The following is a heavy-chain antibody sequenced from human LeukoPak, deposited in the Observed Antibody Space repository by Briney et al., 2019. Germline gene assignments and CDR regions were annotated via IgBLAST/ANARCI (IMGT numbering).Heavy chain of an antibody. Sequence: GGSLRLSCAASGFTFSSYAMHWVRQAPGKGLEWVAVIRYDGSNKYYADSVNGRCTISRDNSKNTLYLQMNNLRAEDTAVYHCARAPPVLRYFDLDYWGQGTLVTVSS. V-gene: IGHV3-30-3*01. CDR2: IRYDGSNK. D-gene: IGHD3-9*01. J-gene: IGHJ4*02. CDR1: GFTFSSYA. CDR3: ARAPPVLRYFDLDY.